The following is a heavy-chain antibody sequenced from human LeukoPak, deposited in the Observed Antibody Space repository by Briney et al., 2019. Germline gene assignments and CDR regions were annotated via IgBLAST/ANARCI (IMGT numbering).Heavy chain of an antibody. J-gene: IGHJ4*02. D-gene: IGHD3-22*01. CDR3: AKDLTYFDSSGYPDFFDY. CDR1: GFSFSNYG. CDR2: ISLDGTSK. V-gene: IGHV3-30*18. Sequence: PGRSLRLSCAASGFSFSNYGMHWVRQAPGKGLEWVALISLDGTSKYYADSVKGRFTISRDNSKNTLYLQMNSLRAEDTAVYYCAKDLTYFDSSGYPDFFDYWGQGTLVTVSS.